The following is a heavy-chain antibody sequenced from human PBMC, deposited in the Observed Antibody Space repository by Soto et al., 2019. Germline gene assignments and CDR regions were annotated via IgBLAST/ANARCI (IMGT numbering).Heavy chain of an antibody. Sequence: QVQLQESGPGLVKPSGTLSLTCAVSAGSISSSNWWSWVRQPPGKGLEWIGEIYHSGSTNYNPSLKSRVTISVDKSKNQFSLKLSSVTAADTAVYYCARVGGYCSGGSCERADYWGQGTLVTVSS. J-gene: IGHJ4*02. CDR1: AGSISSSNW. D-gene: IGHD2-15*01. V-gene: IGHV4-4*02. CDR3: ARVGGYCSGGSCERADY. CDR2: IYHSGST.